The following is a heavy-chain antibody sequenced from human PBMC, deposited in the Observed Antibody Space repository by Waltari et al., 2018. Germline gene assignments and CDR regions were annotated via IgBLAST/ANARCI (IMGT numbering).Heavy chain of an antibody. CDR2: IHADGSAT. CDR1: GFTFSSYW. D-gene: IGHD3-9*01. V-gene: IGHV3-74*01. J-gene: IGHJ4*02. Sequence: EVQLVESGGGLVQPGGSLRLHCEASGFTFSSYWMYGGRQAPGKGLAWVSRIHADGSATTYADSVMGRFTISRDNAKNTVFLQMNSLRAEDTAVYYCARGGHFDWLPTDYWGQGTLVTVSS. CDR3: ARGGHFDWLPTDY.